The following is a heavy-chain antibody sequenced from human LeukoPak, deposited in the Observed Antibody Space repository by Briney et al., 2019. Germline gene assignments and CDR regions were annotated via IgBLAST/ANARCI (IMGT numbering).Heavy chain of an antibody. CDR1: GFTFSSYS. CDR2: ISSSSSYI. J-gene: IGHJ3*02. D-gene: IGHD2-15*01. CDR3: ARDTCFGGTCFDDAFDI. Sequence: PGGSLRLSCAASGFTFSSYSMNWVRQAPGKGLEWVSSISSSSSYIYYADSVKGRFTISRDNAKNSLYLQMNSLRAEDTAVYYCARDTCFGGTCFDDAFDIWGQGTMVTVSS. V-gene: IGHV3-21*01.